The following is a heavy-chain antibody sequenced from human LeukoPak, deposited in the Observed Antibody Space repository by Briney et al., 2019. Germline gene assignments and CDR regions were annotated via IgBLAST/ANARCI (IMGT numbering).Heavy chain of an antibody. V-gene: IGHV4-59*08. CDR2: IEDSGGT. Sequence: SETLSLTCPVLGGSISSYYWNWIRQPPGKGLEWIGYIEDSGGTTYNSSLKSRVTISVDTSKNQFLQMLNSVTAADAAVYYCARPHTLGSSSPLGYWGQGTLVTVSS. CDR3: ARPHTLGSSSPLGY. D-gene: IGHD2-2*01. CDR1: GGSISSYY. J-gene: IGHJ4*02.